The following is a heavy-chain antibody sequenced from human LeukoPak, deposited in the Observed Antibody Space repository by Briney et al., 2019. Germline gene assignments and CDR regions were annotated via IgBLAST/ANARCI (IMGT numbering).Heavy chain of an antibody. Sequence: SETLSLTCTVSGGSISSYYWSWIRQPPGKGLEWIGYIYYSGSTNYNPSLKSRVTISTDTSKNQFSLKLSSVTAADTAVYYCARSLFGGYSNAFDYWGQGTLVTVSS. V-gene: IGHV4-59*01. D-gene: IGHD2-15*01. J-gene: IGHJ4*02. CDR3: ARSLFGGYSNAFDY. CDR2: IYYSGST. CDR1: GGSISSYY.